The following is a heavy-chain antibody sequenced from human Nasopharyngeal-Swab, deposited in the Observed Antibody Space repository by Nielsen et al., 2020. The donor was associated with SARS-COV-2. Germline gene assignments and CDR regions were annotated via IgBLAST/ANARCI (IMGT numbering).Heavy chain of an antibody. CDR1: GCTFSSYA. CDR3: ARQSEYYYYYYGMDV. V-gene: IGHV1-69*13. J-gene: IGHJ6*02. CDR2: IIPIFGTA. Sequence: VKVSCKASGCTFSSYAISWVRQAPGQGLEWMGGIIPIFGTANYAQKFQGRVTITADESTSTAYMELSSLRSEDTAVYYCARQSEYYYYYYGMDVWGQGTTVTVSS.